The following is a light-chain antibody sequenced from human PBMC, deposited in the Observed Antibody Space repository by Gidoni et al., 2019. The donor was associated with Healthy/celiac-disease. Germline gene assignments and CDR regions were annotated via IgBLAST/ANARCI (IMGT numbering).Light chain of an antibody. CDR2: DDS. CDR3: QQRSNWPVLT. V-gene: IGKV3-11*01. Sequence: EIVLTQSPATLSLSPGERATLSCRASQSVSNYLAWYQQKPGQAPRLLIYDDSNRATGIPARFSGSGSGTDFTLTISSLEPEDFAVYYCQQRSNWPVLTFGGGTKVEIK. J-gene: IGKJ4*01. CDR1: QSVSNY.